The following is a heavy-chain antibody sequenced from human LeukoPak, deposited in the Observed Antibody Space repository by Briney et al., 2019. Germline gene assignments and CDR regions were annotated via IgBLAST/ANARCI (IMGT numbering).Heavy chain of an antibody. J-gene: IGHJ4*02. CDR3: VRGDVGYCGGDCYWLDY. D-gene: IGHD2-21*02. CDR1: GDSISGYF. Sequence: PSETLSLTCTVSGDSISGYFWSWIRQPPGKGLEWIGYIYYSGSTNYNPSLKSRVTISVDTSKNQFSLRLSSVTAADTAVYYCVRGDVGYCGGDCYWLDYWGQGTLVTVSS. CDR2: IYYSGST. V-gene: IGHV4-59*01.